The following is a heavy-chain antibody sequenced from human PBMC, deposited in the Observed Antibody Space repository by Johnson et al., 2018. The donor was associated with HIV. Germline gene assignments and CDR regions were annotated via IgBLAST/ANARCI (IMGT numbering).Heavy chain of an antibody. CDR2: INWNSRTL. J-gene: IGHJ3*01. D-gene: IGHD2-21*01. CDR1: GLTFSSYG. V-gene: IGHV3-9*01. Sequence: VQLVESGGGVVQPGRSLRLSCAASGLTFSSYGMHWVRQAPGKGLEWVSGINWNSRTLGYADSVKGRFSISRDNAKNSLYLQMNSLRPEDPALYYCAKVGGFCGGDCPVGDAFDLWGQGTMVTVSS. CDR3: AKVGGFCGGDCPVGDAFDL.